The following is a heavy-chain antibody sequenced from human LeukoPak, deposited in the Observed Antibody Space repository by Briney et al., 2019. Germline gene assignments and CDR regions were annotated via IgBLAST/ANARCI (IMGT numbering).Heavy chain of an antibody. CDR1: GFTFSAYW. D-gene: IGHD4-17*01. Sequence: GGSLRLSCSASGFTFSAYWMSWIRQGPGKGLEWVASINPDGGDKFYVDSVKGRFTISRDSTWNSLFLDLSSLRADDTATYFCARLFGGVTTFDYWGQGALVTVSS. CDR2: INPDGGDK. CDR3: ARLFGGVTTFDY. J-gene: IGHJ4*02. V-gene: IGHV3-7*01.